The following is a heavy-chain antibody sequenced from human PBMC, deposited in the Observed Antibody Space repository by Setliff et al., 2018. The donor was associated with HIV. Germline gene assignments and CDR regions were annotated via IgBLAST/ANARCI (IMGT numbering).Heavy chain of an antibody. D-gene: IGHD2-2*01. Sequence: ASVKVSCKASGGTFSSYAISWVRQAPGQGLEWMGGIIPIFGTTNYAQKLQGRVTMTTDTSTSTAYMELRSLRSDDAAVYYCARGPPIVVVPAALLTFDYWGQGTLVTVS. J-gene: IGHJ4*02. CDR2: IIPIFGTT. V-gene: IGHV1-69*05. CDR3: ARGPPIVVVPAALLTFDY. CDR1: GGTFSSYA.